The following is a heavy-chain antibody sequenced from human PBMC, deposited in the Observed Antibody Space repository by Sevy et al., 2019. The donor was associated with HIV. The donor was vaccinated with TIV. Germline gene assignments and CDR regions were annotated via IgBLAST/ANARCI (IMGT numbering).Heavy chain of an antibody. V-gene: IGHV3-64D*06. CDR2: ISTDGRST. J-gene: IGHJ4*02. CDR3: VDGLACRPGGPFNS. D-gene: IGHD3-3*02. Sequence: GGSLRLSCSASGFTFSNYAMHWVRQAPGKGLEHVSAISTDGRSTYYADSLRGRFTISRNNSKNTLYLQMSNLRLEDTAVYYCVDGLACRPGGPFNSWGQGTLVTVSS. CDR1: GFTFSNYA.